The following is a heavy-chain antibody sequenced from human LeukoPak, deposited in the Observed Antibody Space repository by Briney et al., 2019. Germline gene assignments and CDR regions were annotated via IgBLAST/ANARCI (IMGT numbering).Heavy chain of an antibody. J-gene: IGHJ4*02. Sequence: SETLSLTCVVSSGSINNQYWIWIRQPPGKGLEWIGYIYDTGNTNYNPSLKSRVNISIDTSKSQFSLKLTSVTAADTAVYYCARDQVGYGLDYWGQGTLVTVSS. V-gene: IGHV4-59*11. D-gene: IGHD5-18*01. CDR2: IYDTGNT. CDR1: SGSINNQY. CDR3: ARDQVGYGLDY.